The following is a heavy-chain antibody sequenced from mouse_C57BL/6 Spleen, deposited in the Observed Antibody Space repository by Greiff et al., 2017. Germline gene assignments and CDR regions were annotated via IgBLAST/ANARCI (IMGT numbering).Heavy chain of an antibody. J-gene: IGHJ1*03. CDR1: GFTFSSYG. CDR2: ISSGGSYT. CDR3: ARDPGYYGRHVGV. V-gene: IGHV5-6*01. D-gene: IGHD1-1*01. Sequence: EVKLQESGGDLMKPGGSLKLSCAATGFTFSSYGMSWVRQTPDNRLEWVATISSGGSYTYYPDSVKGRFTISRDNAKNTLYLQMSSLKSEDTAMYYCARDPGYYGRHVGVWGKGTTVTVSS.